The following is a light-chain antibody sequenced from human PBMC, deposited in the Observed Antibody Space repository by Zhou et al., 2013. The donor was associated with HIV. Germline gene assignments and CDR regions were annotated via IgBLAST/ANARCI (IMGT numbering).Light chain of an antibody. CDR1: QGVSNNF. J-gene: IGKJ4*01. CDR2: GAS. CDR3: QQYGGAFT. V-gene: IGKV3-20*01. Sequence: ETVLTQSPGTLSLSPGERATLSCRASQGVSNNFLAWYQQKPGQAPRLLIYGASSRVTGIPDRFSGSGSGTDFTLTITRLEPEDFALYYCQQYGGAFTFGGGTKVEIK.